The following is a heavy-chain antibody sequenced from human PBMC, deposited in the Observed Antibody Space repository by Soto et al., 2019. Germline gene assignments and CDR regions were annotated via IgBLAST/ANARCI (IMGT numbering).Heavy chain of an antibody. CDR2: IWYDGSNK. CDR1: GFTFSGYG. J-gene: IGHJ4*02. CDR3: VREYSRGFKVMDY. D-gene: IGHD6-19*01. Sequence: QVQLVESGGGVVQPGRSLRLSCAASGFTFSGYGMHWVRQAPGKGLEWVAVIWYDGSNKKYADSVKGRFTISRDNSKNPLYLQMNSLRAGDTAVYYCVREYSRGFKVMDYWGQGTLVTVSS. V-gene: IGHV3-33*01.